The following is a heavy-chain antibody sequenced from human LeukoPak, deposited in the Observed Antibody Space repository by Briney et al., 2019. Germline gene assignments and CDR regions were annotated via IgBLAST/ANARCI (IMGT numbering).Heavy chain of an antibody. CDR3: ARAVSGYIYGYGY. CDR1: GFTFSSYN. J-gene: IGHJ4*02. Sequence: PGGSLRLSCVASGFTFSSYNINWVRQAPGKGLEWVSYISSSSSTIHYADSVKGRFTISRDNAKNSLYPQMNSLRDEDTAVYYCARAVSGYIYGYGYWGQGTLVTVSS. D-gene: IGHD5-18*01. V-gene: IGHV3-48*02. CDR2: ISSSSSTI.